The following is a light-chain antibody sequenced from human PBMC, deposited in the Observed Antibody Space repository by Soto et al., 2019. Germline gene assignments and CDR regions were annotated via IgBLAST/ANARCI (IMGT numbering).Light chain of an antibody. CDR1: QSVSSY. J-gene: IGKJ4*01. Sequence: EIVLTQSPATLSLSPGERATLSCRASQSVSSYLAWYQQKPGQAPRLLIYDASNRATGIPARFSGSGSGTEFTLTISSLQSEDFAVYYCQQYNILPTFGGGTKVEI. V-gene: IGKV3-11*01. CDR3: QQYNILPT. CDR2: DAS.